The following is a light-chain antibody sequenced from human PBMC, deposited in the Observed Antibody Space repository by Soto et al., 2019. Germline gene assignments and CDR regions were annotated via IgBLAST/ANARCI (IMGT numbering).Light chain of an antibody. CDR1: SSNIGSNG. V-gene: IGLV1-44*01. CDR2: KSN. CDR3: AAWDDTLNGPYWV. Sequence: QPVLIQPPSASVTPGQRVTMSCSGGSSNIGSNGVNWYQQLPGTAPKLLIYKSNQRPSGVPDRFSGSKSGTSASLAISGLQSEDEGDYYCAAWDDTLNGPYWVFGGGTQLTVL. J-gene: IGLJ3*02.